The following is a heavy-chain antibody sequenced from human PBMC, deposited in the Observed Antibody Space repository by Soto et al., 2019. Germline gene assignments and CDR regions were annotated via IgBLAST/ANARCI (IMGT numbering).Heavy chain of an antibody. D-gene: IGHD6-19*01. V-gene: IGHV3-53*01. J-gene: IGHJ4*02. Sequence: PGGSLRLSCAVSAFSVRSNYLSWVRQAPGKGLEWAAALSSAGGAYYADSVKGRFAISRDNSKNTLYLQMDSLAAEDTAVYYCARDVIAVAGRADSWGPGTLVTVSS. CDR2: LSSAGGA. CDR3: ARDVIAVAGRADS. CDR1: AFSVRSNY.